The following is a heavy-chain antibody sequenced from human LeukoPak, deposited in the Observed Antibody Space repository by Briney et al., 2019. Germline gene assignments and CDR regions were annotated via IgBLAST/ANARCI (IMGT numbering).Heavy chain of an antibody. Sequence: SETLSLTCTVSGGSISSGDYYWSRIRQPPGKGLEWIGYIYYSGSTYYNPSLKSRVTISVDTSKNQFSRKLSSVTAADTAVYYCARSITMIVVEYWGQGTLATVSS. CDR1: GGSISSGDYY. CDR3: ARSITMIVVEY. J-gene: IGHJ4*02. D-gene: IGHD3-22*01. V-gene: IGHV4-30-4*01. CDR2: IYYSGST.